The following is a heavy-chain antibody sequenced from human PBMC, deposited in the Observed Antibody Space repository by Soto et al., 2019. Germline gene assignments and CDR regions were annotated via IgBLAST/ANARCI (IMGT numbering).Heavy chain of an antibody. CDR3: ATWHLREHAYDI. CDR2: VYDLDGT. Sequence: DVQLVESGGGLIQPGGSLRLSCVASGLTVSGKKYMAWVRQAPGKGPEWLSGVYDLDGTYYADSVRGRFTTSRDSARTTVYLQLRDLRPEDTALYCCATWHLREHAYDIWGQGTMVTVSS. V-gene: IGHV3-53*01. CDR1: GLTVSGKKY. J-gene: IGHJ3*02. D-gene: IGHD5-12*01.